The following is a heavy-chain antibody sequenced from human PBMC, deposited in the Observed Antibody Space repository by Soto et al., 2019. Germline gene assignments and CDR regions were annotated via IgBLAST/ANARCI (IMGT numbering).Heavy chain of an antibody. CDR2: IYYSGST. J-gene: IGHJ1*01. CDR3: ASLYCSGGSCYPAEWYFQH. D-gene: IGHD2-15*01. V-gene: IGHV4-31*03. Sequence: SETLSLTCTVSGGSISSGGYYWSWIRQHPGKGLEWIGYIYYSGSTYYNPSLKSRVTISVDTSKNQFSLKLSSVTAADTAMYYCASLYCSGGSCYPAEWYFQHWGQGTLVTVSS. CDR1: GGSISSGGYY.